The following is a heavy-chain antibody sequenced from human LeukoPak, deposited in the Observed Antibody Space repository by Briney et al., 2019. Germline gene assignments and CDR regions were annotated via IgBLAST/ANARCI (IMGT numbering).Heavy chain of an antibody. CDR1: GFTFSSYA. CDR2: ISGSGGST. Sequence: PGGSLRLSCAASGFTFSSYAMSWVRQAPGKGLEWVSAISGSGGSTYYADSVKGRFTISRDNSKNTLYLQMNSLRAEDTAVYYCANFVIRGVVVIHWGQGTLVTVSS. D-gene: IGHD3-22*01. J-gene: IGHJ4*02. CDR3: ANFVIRGVVVIH. V-gene: IGHV3-23*01.